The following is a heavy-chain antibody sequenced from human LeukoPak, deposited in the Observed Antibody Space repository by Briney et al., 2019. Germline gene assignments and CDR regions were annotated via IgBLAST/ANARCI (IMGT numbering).Heavy chain of an antibody. J-gene: IGHJ5*02. D-gene: IGHD2-2*01. V-gene: IGHV1-69*04. Sequence: SVKVSCKASGGTFSSYAISWVRQAPGQGLEWMGRIIPILGIANYAQKFQGRVTITADKSTSTAYMELSSLRSEDTAVYYCARGGSCSSTSCFLGSWGQGTLVTVSS. CDR3: ARGGSCSSTSCFLGS. CDR2: IIPILGIA. CDR1: GGTFSSYA.